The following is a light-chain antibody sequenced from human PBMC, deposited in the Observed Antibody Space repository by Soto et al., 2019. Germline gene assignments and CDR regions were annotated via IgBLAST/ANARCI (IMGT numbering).Light chain of an antibody. CDR2: DAS. CDR1: QSVSSY. Sequence: EIVLTHSPATLSLSPCERATLSSSASQSVSSYLAWYQQKPGQAPRLLIYDASNRATGIPARFSGSGSGTDFTLTISSLQPEDFAVYYCQQRSNWPPRITFGQGTRLEIK. J-gene: IGKJ5*01. V-gene: IGKV3-11*01. CDR3: QQRSNWPPRIT.